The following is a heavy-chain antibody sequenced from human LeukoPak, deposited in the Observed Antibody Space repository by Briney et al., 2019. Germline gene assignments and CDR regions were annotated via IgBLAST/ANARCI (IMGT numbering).Heavy chain of an antibody. CDR1: GFIFSNYA. J-gene: IGHJ4*02. V-gene: IGHV3-23*01. Sequence: GGSLRLSCAASGFIFSNYAMSWVRQAPGKGLEWVSAIDSTGAYTWYADSVKGRFTISRDNSKNTLYLQMNSLRVEDTAVYYCAKLSSSASAYWGQGTLVTVSS. D-gene: IGHD6-6*01. CDR2: IDSTGAYT. CDR3: AKLSSSASAY.